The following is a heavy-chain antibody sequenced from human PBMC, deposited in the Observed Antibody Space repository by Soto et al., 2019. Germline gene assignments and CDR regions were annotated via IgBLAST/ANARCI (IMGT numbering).Heavy chain of an antibody. D-gene: IGHD5-18*01. V-gene: IGHV4-34*01. CDR3: ARIRRGYSYGYDYYYYGMDV. CDR2: INHSGST. J-gene: IGHJ6*02. Sequence: SETLSLTCAVYGGSFSGYYWSWIRQPPGKGLEWIGEINHSGSTNYNPSLKSRVTISVDTSKNQFSLKLSSVTAADTAVYYCARIRRGYSYGYDYYYYGMDVCGQGTTVTVSS. CDR1: GGSFSGYY.